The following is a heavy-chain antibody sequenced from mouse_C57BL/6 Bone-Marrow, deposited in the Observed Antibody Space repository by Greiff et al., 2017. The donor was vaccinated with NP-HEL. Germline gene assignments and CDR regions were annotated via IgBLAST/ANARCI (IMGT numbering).Heavy chain of an antibody. CDR3: ASGGYYGSGYGGYFGV. Sequence: EVQRVESGPELVKPGASVKMSCKASGYTFTDYYMHWVKQSHGKSLEWIGYINPNNGGTSYNQKFKGKATLTVNKSSSTAYMELRSLTSEDSAVYYCASGGYYGSGYGGYFGVWGTGTTVTVSS. V-gene: IGHV1-22*01. J-gene: IGHJ1*03. D-gene: IGHD1-1*01. CDR2: INPNNGGT. CDR1: GYTFTDYY.